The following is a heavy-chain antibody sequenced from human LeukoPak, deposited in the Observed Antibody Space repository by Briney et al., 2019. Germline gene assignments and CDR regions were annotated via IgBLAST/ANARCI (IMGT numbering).Heavy chain of an antibody. Sequence: GGSLRLSCAASGFTFSSYAMSWVRQAPGKGLEWVSAISGSGGSTYYADSVKGRFTISRDNSKNTLYLQMNSLRAEDMAVYYCAKDYYGSGIFDYWGQGTLVTVSS. CDR2: ISGSGGST. J-gene: IGHJ4*02. D-gene: IGHD3-10*01. V-gene: IGHV3-23*01. CDR1: GFTFSSYA. CDR3: AKDYYGSGIFDY.